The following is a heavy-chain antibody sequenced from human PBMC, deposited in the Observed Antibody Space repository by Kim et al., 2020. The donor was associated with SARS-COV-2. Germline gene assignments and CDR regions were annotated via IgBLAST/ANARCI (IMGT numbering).Heavy chain of an antibody. Sequence: SPSLKSRLTITKDTSKNQVVLTMTNMDPVDTATYYCAHRRIAAAGTDFDYWGQGTLVTVSS. D-gene: IGHD6-13*01. V-gene: IGHV2-5*01. CDR3: AHRRIAAAGTDFDY. J-gene: IGHJ4*02.